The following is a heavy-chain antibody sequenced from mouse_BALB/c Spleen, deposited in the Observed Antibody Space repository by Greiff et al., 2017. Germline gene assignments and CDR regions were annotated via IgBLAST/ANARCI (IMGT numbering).Heavy chain of an antibody. CDR1: GYTFSSYW. V-gene: IGHV1-9*01. J-gene: IGHJ4*01. Sequence: QVQLKQSGAELMKPGASVKISCKATGYTFSSYWIEWVKQRPGHGLEWIGEILPGSGSTNYNEKFKGKATFTADTSSTTAYMQLSSLTSEDSAVYYCARFDYDVYYAMDYWGQGTSVTVSS. CDR2: ILPGSGST. D-gene: IGHD2-4*01. CDR3: ARFDYDVYYAMDY.